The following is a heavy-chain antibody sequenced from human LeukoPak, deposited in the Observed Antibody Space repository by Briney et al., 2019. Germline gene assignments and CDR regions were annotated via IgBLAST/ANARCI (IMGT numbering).Heavy chain of an antibody. Sequence: RGSLRLSCAASGFTVSSNYMSWVRQAPGKGLEWVSVIYSGGSTYYADSVKGRFTISRDNSKNTLYLQMNSLRAEDTAVYSCARDLSSGWYDYWGQGTLVTVSS. J-gene: IGHJ4*02. CDR2: IYSGGST. CDR1: GFTVSSNY. V-gene: IGHV3-66*02. D-gene: IGHD6-19*01. CDR3: ARDLSSGWYDY.